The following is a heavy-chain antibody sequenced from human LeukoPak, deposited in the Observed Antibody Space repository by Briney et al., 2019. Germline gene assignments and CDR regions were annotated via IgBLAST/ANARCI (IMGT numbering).Heavy chain of an antibody. CDR1: GFTFRSYG. CDR2: ISYDGSNK. CDR3: AKDLSQVSIVVVPAA. D-gene: IGHD2-2*01. V-gene: IGHV3-30*18. J-gene: IGHJ5*02. Sequence: QPGRSLRLSCAASGFTFRSYGMHWVRQAPGKGLEWVAVISYDGSNKNYADSVKGRFTISRDNSKNTLYLQMNGLRAEDTAVYYCAKDLSQVSIVVVPAAWGQGTLVTVSS.